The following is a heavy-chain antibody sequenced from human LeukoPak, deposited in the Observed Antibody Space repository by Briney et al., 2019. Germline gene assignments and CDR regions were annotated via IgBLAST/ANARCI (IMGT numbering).Heavy chain of an antibody. CDR3: ARHLSGVTGYTYGRGIDY. CDR1: GFTFSSYS. CDR2: ISSSSSTI. D-gene: IGHD5-18*01. J-gene: IGHJ4*02. V-gene: IGHV3-48*04. Sequence: GGSLRLSCAASGFTFSSYSMNWVRQAPGKGLEWVSYISSSSSTIYYADSVKGRFTISRDNAKKSLYLQMNSLRAEDTAVYYCARHLSGVTGYTYGRGIDYWGQGTLVTVSS.